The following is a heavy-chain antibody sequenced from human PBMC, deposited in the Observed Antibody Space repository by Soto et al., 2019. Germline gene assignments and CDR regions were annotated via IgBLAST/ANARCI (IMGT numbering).Heavy chain of an antibody. Sequence: ASVKVSCKASGYSFTDYHIHWVRQAPGQGLERLGRINPKSGGTSTAQKFQGWVTMTTDTSISTASMELTRLTSDDTAIYYCARGDSTDCSNGVCSFFYNHDMDVWGQGTTVTVSS. CDR3: ARGDSTDCSNGVCSFFYNHDMDV. CDR2: INPKSGGT. CDR1: GYSFTDYH. D-gene: IGHD2-8*01. J-gene: IGHJ6*02. V-gene: IGHV1-2*04.